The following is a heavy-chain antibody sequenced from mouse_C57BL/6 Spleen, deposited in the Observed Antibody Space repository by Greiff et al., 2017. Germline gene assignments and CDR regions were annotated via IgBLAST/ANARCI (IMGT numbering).Heavy chain of an antibody. V-gene: IGHV1-64*01. CDR3: ARYVGGYAMDD. Sequence: QVQLKQPGAELVKPGASVKLSCKASGYTFTSYWMHWVKQRPGQGLEWIGMIHPNSGSTNYNEKFKSKATLTVDKSSSTAYMQLSSLTSEDAAVYYCARYVGGYAMDDWGQGTSVTVAS. J-gene: IGHJ4*01. CDR2: IHPNSGST. CDR1: GYTFTSYW.